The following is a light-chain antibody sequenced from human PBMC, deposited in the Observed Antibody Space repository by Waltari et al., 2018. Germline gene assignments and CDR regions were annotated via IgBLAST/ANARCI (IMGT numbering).Light chain of an antibody. V-gene: IGKV3-20*01. J-gene: IGKJ1*01. CDR1: QSVSRT. CDR3: QKYGSLPAT. Sequence: EIVLTQSPGTLSLSPGERAPLSCRASQSVSRTLAWYQQKPGQAPRLLIYDASSRATGTPDRFSGSGSGTDFSLTISRLEPEDFAVYYCQKYGSLPATFGQGTKVEIK. CDR2: DAS.